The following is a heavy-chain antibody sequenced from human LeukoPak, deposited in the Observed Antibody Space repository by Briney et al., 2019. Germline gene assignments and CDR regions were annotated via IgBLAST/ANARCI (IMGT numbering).Heavy chain of an antibody. J-gene: IGHJ4*02. Sequence: GGSLRLSCAASGFTFSDHAMDWVRQAPGKGLEWVGRIRNKANSYITEYAASVQGKFTVPRDDSKNSLYLQMNSMKTEDTAVYYCTRLVGANDWGQGTLVTVSS. D-gene: IGHD1-26*01. CDR1: GFTFSDHA. CDR2: IRNKANSYIT. V-gene: IGHV3-72*01. CDR3: TRLVGAND.